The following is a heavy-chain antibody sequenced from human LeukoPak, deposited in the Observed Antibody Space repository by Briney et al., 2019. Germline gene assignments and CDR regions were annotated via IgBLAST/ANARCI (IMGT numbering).Heavy chain of an antibody. D-gene: IGHD6-6*01. CDR3: ARDRSRAEGAFDI. CDR2: INEDGGGR. Sequence: GGSLRLSCAASGFTFSSYAMSWVRQAPGKGLEWVANINEDGGGRYYVDSVKGRFTISRDNAKNSVSLQMNSLRAEDTAVYYCARDRSRAEGAFDIWGQGTMVTVSS. V-gene: IGHV3-7*01. J-gene: IGHJ3*02. CDR1: GFTFSSYA.